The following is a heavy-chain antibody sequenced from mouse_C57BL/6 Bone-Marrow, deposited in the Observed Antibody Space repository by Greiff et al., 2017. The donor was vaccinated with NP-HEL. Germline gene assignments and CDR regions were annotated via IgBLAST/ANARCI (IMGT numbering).Heavy chain of an antibody. V-gene: IGHV1-80*01. D-gene: IGHD2-5*01. CDR2: IYPGDGDT. J-gene: IGHJ2*01. Sequence: QVQLQQSGAELVKPGASVKISCKASGYAFSSYWMNWVKQRPGKGLEWIGQIYPGDGDTNYNGKFKGKATLTADKSSSTAYMQLSSLTSEDSAVYFWAREGDSNYSYYFDDWGQGTTLTVSS. CDR1: GYAFSSYW. CDR3: AREGDSNYSYYFDD.